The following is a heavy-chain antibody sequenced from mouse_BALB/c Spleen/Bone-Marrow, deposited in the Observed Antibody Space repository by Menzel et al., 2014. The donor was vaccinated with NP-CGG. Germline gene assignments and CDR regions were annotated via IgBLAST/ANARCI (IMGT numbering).Heavy chain of an antibody. CDR2: INPGSGST. CDR1: GYAFTDYL. D-gene: IGHD2-3*01. CDR3: ARYDGYFDY. V-gene: IGHV1-54*01. J-gene: IGHJ2*01. Sequence: QVQLQQSGAELVRPGTSVKVSCKASGYAFTDYLMEWLKQRPGQGLEWIGVINPGSGSTNYNVKFKDKATLTADKSSSTAYMQLSSLTSDDSAVYFCARYDGYFDYWGQGTILTVSS.